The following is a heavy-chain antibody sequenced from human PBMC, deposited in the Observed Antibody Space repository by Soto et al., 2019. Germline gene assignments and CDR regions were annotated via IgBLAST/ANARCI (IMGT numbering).Heavy chain of an antibody. V-gene: IGHV3-74*01. CDR2: INSDGSST. D-gene: IGHD6-19*01. Sequence: GGSLRLSCAASGFTFSSYWMHWVRQAPGKGLVWVSRINSDGSSTSYADSVKGRFTISRDNAKNTLYMHMNSLRAEDPAVYYCARGEVAGAFDIWGQGTMVTVSS. CDR3: ARGEVAGAFDI. CDR1: GFTFSSYW. J-gene: IGHJ3*02.